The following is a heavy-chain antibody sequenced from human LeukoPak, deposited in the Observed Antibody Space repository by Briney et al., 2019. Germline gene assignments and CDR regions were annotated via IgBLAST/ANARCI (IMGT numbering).Heavy chain of an antibody. CDR2: ISAGGGNT. J-gene: IGHJ6*03. D-gene: IGHD2-15*01. V-gene: IGHV3-23*01. CDR1: GFTFSTYA. Sequence: GGSRRLSCAASGFTFSTYAMTWVRQAPGKGLEWVSLISAGGGNTYHAGSVKGRFTVSRDNSKNTLYLEMNSLRAEDSAVYYCAKGLGYCSGGSCYSPLYYYMDVWGKGTTVTVSS. CDR3: AKGLGYCSGGSCYSPLYYYMDV.